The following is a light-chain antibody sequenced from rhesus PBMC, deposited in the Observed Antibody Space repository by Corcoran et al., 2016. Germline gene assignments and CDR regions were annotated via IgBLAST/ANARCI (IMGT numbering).Light chain of an antibody. V-gene: IGKV3-35*01. J-gene: IGKJ3*01. CDR2: DAS. Sequence: IVMTQSPATLSLSPGERATLSCRASQSVSRNLAWYQQKPGQAPRLLNYDASNRATGIPDRFSGSGSGTDFTLTISSREPEDVAVYYCQQESNWPLTFGPGTKLDIK. CDR3: QQESNWPLT. CDR1: QSVSRN.